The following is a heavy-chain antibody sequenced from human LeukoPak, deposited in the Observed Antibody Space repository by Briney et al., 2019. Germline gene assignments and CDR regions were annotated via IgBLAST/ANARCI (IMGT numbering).Heavy chain of an antibody. Sequence: ASVKVSCKASGYTFTSYYMHWVRQAPGQGLEWTGIINPSGGSTSYAQKFQGRVTMTRDTSTSTVYMELSSLRSEDTAVYYCAREYYYDSSGIYFDYWGQGTLVTVSS. CDR2: INPSGGST. V-gene: IGHV1-46*01. D-gene: IGHD3-22*01. J-gene: IGHJ4*02. CDR1: GYTFTSYY. CDR3: AREYYYDSSGIYFDY.